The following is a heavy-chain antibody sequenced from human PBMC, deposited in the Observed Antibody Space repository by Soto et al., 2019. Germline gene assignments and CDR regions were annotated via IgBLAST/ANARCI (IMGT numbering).Heavy chain of an antibody. V-gene: IGHV3-74*01. Sequence: PGGSLRLSCAASEFTSRSYWMHWVRQSPGKGLVWVSRISGDGSSTSYADSVKGRFTISRDNAKNTMNLQMDSLRAEDTAVYYCARSLPGTYGAFDLWGQGTMVTVSS. J-gene: IGHJ3*01. D-gene: IGHD1-7*01. CDR2: ISGDGSST. CDR3: ARSLPGTYGAFDL. CDR1: EFTSRSYW.